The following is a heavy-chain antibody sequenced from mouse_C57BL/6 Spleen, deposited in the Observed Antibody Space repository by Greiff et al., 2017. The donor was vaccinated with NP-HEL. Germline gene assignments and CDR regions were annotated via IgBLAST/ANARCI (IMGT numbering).Heavy chain of an antibody. CDR1: GYTFTDYY. V-gene: IGHV1-26*01. D-gene: IGHD2-13*01. CDR2: INPNNGGT. Sequence: EVQLQQSGPELVKPGASVKISCKASGYTFTDYYMNWVKQSHGKSLEWIGDINPNNGGTSYNQKFKGKATLTVDKSSSTAYMELRSVTSEDSAVYYCARFPLGDYYFDYWGQGTTLTVSS. CDR3: ARFPLGDYYFDY. J-gene: IGHJ2*01.